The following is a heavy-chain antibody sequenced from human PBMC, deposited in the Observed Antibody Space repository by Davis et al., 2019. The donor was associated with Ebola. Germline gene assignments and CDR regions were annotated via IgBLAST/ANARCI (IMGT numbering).Heavy chain of an antibody. V-gene: IGHV4-39*07. CDR3: ARDYDFWSGYLDY. J-gene: IGHJ4*02. CDR1: GGSISSSSYY. D-gene: IGHD3-3*01. Sequence: PGGSLRLSCTVSGGSISSSSYYWGWIRQPPGKGLEWIGSIYYSGSTYYNPSLKSRVTISVDTSKNQFSLKLSSVTAADTAVYYCARDYDFWSGYLDYWGQGTLVTVSS. CDR2: IYYSGST.